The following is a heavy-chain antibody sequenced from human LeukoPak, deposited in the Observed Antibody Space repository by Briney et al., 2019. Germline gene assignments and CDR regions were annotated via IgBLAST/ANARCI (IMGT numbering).Heavy chain of an antibody. CDR1: GYTFTDYY. J-gene: IGHJ4*02. V-gene: IGHV1-2*02. CDR2: INPKSGGT. D-gene: IGHD2-15*01. CDR3: ARYCFGGSCYSLTSFDY. Sequence: EASVKVSCKASGYTFTDYYIHWVRQAPGQGLEWMGWINPKSGGTNLAQKFQGRATMTRDTSISTAYMELSRLTSDDTAFYYCARYCFGGSCYSLTSFDYWGQGTLVTVSS.